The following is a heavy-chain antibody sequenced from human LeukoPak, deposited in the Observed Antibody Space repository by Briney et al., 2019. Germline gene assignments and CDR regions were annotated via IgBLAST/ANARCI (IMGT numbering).Heavy chain of an antibody. J-gene: IGHJ4*02. CDR2: IRYDGSNK. CDR3: AKDSAGNSGNVDY. D-gene: IGHD4-23*01. Sequence: PGRSLRLSCAASGFTFSSYGMHWVRQAPGKGLEWVAFIRYDGSNKYYADSVKGRFTISRDNSKNTLYLQISSLRAEDTAVYHCAKDSAGNSGNVDYWGQGTLVTVSS. CDR1: GFTFSSYG. V-gene: IGHV3-30*02.